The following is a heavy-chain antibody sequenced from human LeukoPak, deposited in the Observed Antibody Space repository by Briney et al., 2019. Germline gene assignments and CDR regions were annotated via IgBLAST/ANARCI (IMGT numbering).Heavy chain of an antibody. V-gene: IGHV3-23*01. J-gene: IGHJ4*02. CDR2: ITGSGDNT. CDR1: GFTFSSYA. Sequence: GGSLRLSCAASGFTFSSYAMSWVRQAPGKGLEWVSTITGSGDNTYYTDSVKGRFTFSRDDSKSTLYLQMNSLRAEDTAVYYCAKDPTPYVGASADWGQGTLVTVSS. CDR3: AKDPTPYVGASAD. D-gene: IGHD1-26*01.